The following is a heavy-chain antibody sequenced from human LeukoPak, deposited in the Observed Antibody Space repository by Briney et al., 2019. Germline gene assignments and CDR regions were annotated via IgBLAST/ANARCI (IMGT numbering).Heavy chain of an antibody. D-gene: IGHD2/OR15-2a*01. CDR1: GFTFRSCE. CDR2: ISSSGSII. CDR3: VKDLRSDFMGVLSRYLSY. V-gene: IGHV3-48*03. Sequence: PGGSLRLSCAASGFTFRSCELSWVRQAPAKGLEWVSYISSSGSIIYYADSVKGRFTISRDSAKNSLYLQMSSLRAEDTAVYLCVKDLRSDFMGVLSRYLSYWGQGTLVTVSS. J-gene: IGHJ4*02.